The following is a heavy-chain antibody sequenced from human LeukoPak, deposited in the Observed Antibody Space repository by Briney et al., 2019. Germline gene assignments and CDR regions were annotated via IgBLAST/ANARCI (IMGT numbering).Heavy chain of an antibody. Sequence: SETLSLTCTVSGSSISSYYWSWIRQPPGKGLEWIGYIYYSGSTNYNPSLKSRVTISVDTSKNQFSLKLSSVTAADTAVYYCARSSMGHFDYWGQGTLVTVSS. CDR3: ARSSMGHFDY. CDR2: IYYSGST. D-gene: IGHD2/OR15-2a*01. V-gene: IGHV4-59*08. J-gene: IGHJ4*02. CDR1: GSSISSYY.